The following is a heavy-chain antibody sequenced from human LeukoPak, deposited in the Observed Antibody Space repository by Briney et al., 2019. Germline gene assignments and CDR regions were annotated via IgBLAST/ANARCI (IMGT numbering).Heavy chain of an antibody. CDR3: AKDASMARADDAFDI. V-gene: IGHV3-74*01. CDR1: GFTFSDFW. Sequence: GGSLRLSCAASGFTFSDFWMHWVRQAPGKGLVWVSRINSGGTVTNYADSVKGRLTISRDNSKNTLYLQMNSLRAEDTAVYYCAKDASMARADDAFDIWGQGTMVTVSS. CDR2: INSGGTVT. J-gene: IGHJ3*02. D-gene: IGHD5-24*01.